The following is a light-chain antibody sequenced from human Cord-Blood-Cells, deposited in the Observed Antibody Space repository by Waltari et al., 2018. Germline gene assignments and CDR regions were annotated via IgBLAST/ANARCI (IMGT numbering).Light chain of an antibody. CDR1: SSDVGGYNY. CDR2: DVR. CDR3: SSYTSSSTWV. Sequence: QSALTQPASVSGSPGQSITISCTGTSSDVGGYNYVIWYQQHQGKATKLMISDVRKRPSGCSIRFSGSKSGNTASLTISGLQAEDEADYYCSSYTSSSTWVFGGGTKLTVL. V-gene: IGLV2-14*01. J-gene: IGLJ3*02.